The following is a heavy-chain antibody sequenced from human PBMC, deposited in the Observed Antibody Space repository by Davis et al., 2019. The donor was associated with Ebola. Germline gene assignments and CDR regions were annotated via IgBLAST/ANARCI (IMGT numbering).Heavy chain of an antibody. CDR1: GFTFSDYY. CDR2: ISGGGRTI. J-gene: IGHJ6*02. V-gene: IGHV3-11*04. Sequence: GESLKISCAASGFTFSDYYMSWIRQAPGKGLEWVSYISGGGRTIYYADSVKGRFTMSRDNAKNSLYLQMNSLRAEDTAVYYCAKPLPRLYGMDVWGQGTTVTVSS. CDR3: AKPLPRLYGMDV.